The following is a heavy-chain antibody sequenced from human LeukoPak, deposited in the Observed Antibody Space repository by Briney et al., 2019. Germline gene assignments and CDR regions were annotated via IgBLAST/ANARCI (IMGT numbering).Heavy chain of an antibody. V-gene: IGHV3-9*01. CDR1: GFTFDDYA. J-gene: IGHJ4*02. CDR3: AKGSYGIDY. D-gene: IGHD5-18*01. Sequence: PGGSLRLSCAAAGFTFDDYAMHWVRQATGKGLEGVSGISWNSGSIGYADSVKGRFTISRDNAKNSLYLQMNSLRAEDTALYYCAKGSYGIDYWGQGTLVTVSS. CDR2: ISWNSGSI.